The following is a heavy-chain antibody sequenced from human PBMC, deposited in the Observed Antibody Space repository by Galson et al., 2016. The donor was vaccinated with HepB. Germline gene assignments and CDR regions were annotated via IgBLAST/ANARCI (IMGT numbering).Heavy chain of an antibody. CDR2: INEDGRTT. D-gene: IGHD3/OR15-3a*01. J-gene: IGHJ4*02. Sequence: SLRLSCAASGFTFSRYWMHWVRQAPGKGLVWVSRINEDGRTTNYSDSVKGHFTISRDNSKNTVYLQMNSLRVEDTAIYYCAKASRRGMISKYYFDFWGQGTLVTVSS. CDR3: AKASRRGMISKYYFDF. CDR1: GFTFSRYW. V-gene: IGHV3-74*01.